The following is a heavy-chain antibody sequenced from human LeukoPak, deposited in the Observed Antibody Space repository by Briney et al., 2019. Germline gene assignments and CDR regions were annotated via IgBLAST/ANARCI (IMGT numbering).Heavy chain of an antibody. V-gene: IGHV3-9*01. J-gene: IGHJ4*02. CDR2: ISWNSGSI. CDR3: AKDSQWLVRGGYFDY. Sequence: GGSLRLSCAASGFTFDDYAMHWVRQAPGKGLEWVSGISWNSGSIGYADSVKGRFTISRDNAKNSLHLQMNSLRAEDTALYYCAKDSQWLVRGGYFDYWGQGTLVTVSS. CDR1: GFTFDDYA. D-gene: IGHD6-19*01.